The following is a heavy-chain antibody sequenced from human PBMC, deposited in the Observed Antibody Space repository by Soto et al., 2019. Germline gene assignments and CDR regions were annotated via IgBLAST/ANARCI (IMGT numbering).Heavy chain of an antibody. CDR2: IIPIFGTA. CDR1: GGTFSSYA. D-gene: IGHD2-21*02. V-gene: IGHV1-69*13. CDR3: ARGLAYCGGDCYSLDY. Sequence: ASVKVSCKASGGTFSSYAISWVRQAPGQGLEWMGGIIPIFGTANYAQKFQGRVTITADESTSTAYMELSSLRSEDTAVYYCARGLAYCGGDCYSLDYWGQGTLVTVSS. J-gene: IGHJ4*02.